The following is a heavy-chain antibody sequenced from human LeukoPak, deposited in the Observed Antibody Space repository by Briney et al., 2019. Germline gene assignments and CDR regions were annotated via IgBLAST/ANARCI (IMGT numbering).Heavy chain of an antibody. CDR1: GFTFSTYA. CDR3: AKNMGYMSLRGYYMDV. D-gene: IGHD3-10*01. CDR2: ISYDGSNK. Sequence: GGSLRLSCAASGFTFSTYATHWVRQAPGKGLEWVAVISYDGSNKYYADSVKGRFTISRDNSKNTLYLQMNSLRAEDTAVYYCAKNMGYMSLRGYYMDVWGKGTTVTVSS. V-gene: IGHV3-30-3*02. J-gene: IGHJ6*03.